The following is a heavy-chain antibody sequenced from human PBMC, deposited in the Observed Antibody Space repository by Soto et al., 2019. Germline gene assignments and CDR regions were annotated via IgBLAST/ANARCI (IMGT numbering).Heavy chain of an antibody. CDR1: GYTFSNSG. CDR3: ARDQGITTFFVYSMYYNGMVV. Sequence: GASVKVSCKASGYTFSNSGISWVRQAPGQGLEWLGWINSDNGNTNYAQHLQGRVTLTTDTSTSTAYMDLRSLRSDDTAVFFCARDQGITTFFVYSMYYNGMVVWG. CDR2: INSDNGNT. V-gene: IGHV1-18*01. J-gene: IGHJ6*02. D-gene: IGHD3-3*01.